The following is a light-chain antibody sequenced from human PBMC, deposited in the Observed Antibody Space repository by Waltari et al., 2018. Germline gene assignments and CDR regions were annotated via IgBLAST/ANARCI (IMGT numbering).Light chain of an antibody. J-gene: IGKJ1*01. CDR2: GAS. CDR1: QSVSSNY. V-gene: IGKV3-20*01. CDR3: QQYHSSPQT. Sequence: DIVLTQSPGPVSLSPGESATLSCRASQSVSSNYLAWYQQKPGQAPRLLISGASSRATGIPDRFSGGGSGTDFTLTISRLEPEDFAVYYCQQYHSSPQTFGQGTKVEIK.